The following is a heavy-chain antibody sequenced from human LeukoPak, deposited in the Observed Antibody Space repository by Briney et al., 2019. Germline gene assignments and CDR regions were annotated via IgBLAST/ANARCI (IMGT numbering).Heavy chain of an antibody. CDR1: GYTFTGYY. CDR3: AMDPVQLERHSLGGVLDP. V-gene: IGHV1-2*02. J-gene: IGHJ5*02. CDR2: INPNSGGT. Sequence: GASVKVSCKASGYTFTGYYMHWVRQAPGQGLEWMGWINPNSGGTNYAQKFQGRVTMTRDTSISTAYMELSRLRSDDTAVYYCAMDPVQLERHSLGGVLDPWGQGTLVTVSS. D-gene: IGHD1-1*01.